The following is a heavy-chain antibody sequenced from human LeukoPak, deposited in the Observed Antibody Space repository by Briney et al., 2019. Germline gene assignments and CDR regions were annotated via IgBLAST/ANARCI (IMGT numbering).Heavy chain of an antibody. CDR1: GYTFTSYG. V-gene: IGHV1-8*03. CDR2: MNPNSGNT. CDR3: ARGLWSGSYNGDY. Sequence: GASVKVSCKASGYTFTSYGISWVRQAPGQGLEWMGWMNPNSGNTGYAQKFQGRVTTTRNTSISTAYMELSSLRSEDTAVYYCARGLWSGSYNGDYWGQGTLVTVSS. D-gene: IGHD1-26*01. J-gene: IGHJ4*02.